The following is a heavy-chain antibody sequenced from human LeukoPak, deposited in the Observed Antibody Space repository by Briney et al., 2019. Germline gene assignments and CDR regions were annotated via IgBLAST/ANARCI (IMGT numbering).Heavy chain of an antibody. Sequence: SETLSLTCAVYGGSLSGSYWSWIRQPPGKGLEWIGEINHSGSANYNPSLKSRVTLSIDKSKNQFSLNVNSVTAADTAVYYCARGELVPAAKGWFDPWGQGTLVTVSS. D-gene: IGHD2-2*01. CDR2: INHSGSA. V-gene: IGHV4-34*01. CDR3: ARGELVPAAKGWFDP. CDR1: GGSLSGSY. J-gene: IGHJ5*02.